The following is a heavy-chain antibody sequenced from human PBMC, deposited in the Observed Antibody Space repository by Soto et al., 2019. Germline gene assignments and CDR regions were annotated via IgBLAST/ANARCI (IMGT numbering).Heavy chain of an antibody. CDR2: INPNSGGT. J-gene: IGHJ5*02. V-gene: IGHV1-2*04. CDR3: ARVAATEEVWFEH. D-gene: IGHD6-13*01. CDR1: GDTFTDYY. Sequence: GASVKVSCKASGDTFTDYYIHWVRQAPGQGLEWMGWINPNSGGTNYAQKFQGWVTMTRDTSISTAYMELNRLRSDDTAVYYCARVAATEEVWFEHWGQGTVVTVSS.